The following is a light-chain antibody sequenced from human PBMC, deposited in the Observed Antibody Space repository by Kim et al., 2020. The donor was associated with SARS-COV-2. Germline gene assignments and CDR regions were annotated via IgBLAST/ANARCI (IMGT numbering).Light chain of an antibody. J-gene: IGLJ2*01. V-gene: IGLV2-14*03. Sequence: GQTITISFTGTIRDVGGYNFVYWYQHHPGKAPKLMIYDVTKRPSGVSNRFSGSKSGNAASLTISGLQAEDEADYYCSSYTNTNFVVFGGGTQLTVL. CDR3: SSYTNTNFVV. CDR2: DVT. CDR1: IRDVGGYNF.